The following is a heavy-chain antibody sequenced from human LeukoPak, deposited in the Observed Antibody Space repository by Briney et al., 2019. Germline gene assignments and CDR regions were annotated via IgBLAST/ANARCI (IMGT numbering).Heavy chain of an antibody. CDR1: GFMFSSYS. J-gene: IGHJ4*02. Sequence: PGGSLRLSCAGRGFMFSSYSMNWVRQAPGKGQEGISHISSHSHSIYYADSVSGRFTVSRDKAESSLYLQMNSLRAEHTAVYFCARKGPGYYFALWGQGTLVTVSS. CDR3: ARKGPGYYFAL. CDR2: ISSHSHSI. V-gene: IGHV3-48*01.